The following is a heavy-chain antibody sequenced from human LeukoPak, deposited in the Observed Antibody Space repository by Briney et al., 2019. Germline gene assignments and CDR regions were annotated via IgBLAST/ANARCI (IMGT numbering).Heavy chain of an antibody. V-gene: IGHV1-2*02. CDR1: GNTFTGYY. D-gene: IGHD3-3*01. CDR2: INPNSGGT. J-gene: IGHJ6*02. Sequence: ASVKVSCKAAGNTFTGYYMHWVRQAPGQGLEWMGWINPNSGGTNYAQKFQGRVTMTRDTSISTAYMELSRLRSDDTAVYYCASGLGVVTATDYYGMDVWGQGTTVTVSS. CDR3: ASGLGVVTATDYYGMDV.